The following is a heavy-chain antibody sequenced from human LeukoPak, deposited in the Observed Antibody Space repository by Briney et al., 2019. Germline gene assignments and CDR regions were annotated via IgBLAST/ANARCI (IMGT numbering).Heavy chain of an antibody. J-gene: IGHJ4*02. CDR2: IKQDGSEK. CDR1: GFTFSNYW. V-gene: IGHV3-7*01. CDR3: AGDRQIAY. Sequence: GGSLRLSCAASGFTFSNYWLTWVRQAPGQGLEGVANIKQDGSEKHYVDSVKGRFTISRDNAKNSLYLQMNSLRAEDTAVYYCAGDRQIAYWGQGTLVTVSS.